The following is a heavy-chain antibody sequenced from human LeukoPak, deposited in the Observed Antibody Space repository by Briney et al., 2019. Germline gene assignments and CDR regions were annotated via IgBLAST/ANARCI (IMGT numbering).Heavy chain of an antibody. CDR2: INTKTGNP. Sequence: ASVKVSCKASGYTFTSYAMNWVRQAPGQGLEWMGWINTKTGNPTYAQGFTGRFVFSLDTSVSTAYLQISSLRAEDTAVYYCASTLSSSSWEGVFDYWGQGTLVTVSS. CDR1: GYTFTSYA. J-gene: IGHJ4*02. V-gene: IGHV7-4-1*02. D-gene: IGHD6-13*01. CDR3: ASTLSSSSWEGVFDY.